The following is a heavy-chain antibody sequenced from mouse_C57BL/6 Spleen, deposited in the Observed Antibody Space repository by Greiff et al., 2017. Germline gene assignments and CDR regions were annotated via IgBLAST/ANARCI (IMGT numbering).Heavy chain of an antibody. Sequence: VQLQQSGPELVKPGASVKISCKASGYSFTGYYMNWVKQSPEKSLEWIGEINPSTGGTTYNQKFKAKATLTVDKSSSTAYMQLKSLTSEDSAVYYCARKEDYGSSFHFDYWGQGTTLTVSS. J-gene: IGHJ2*01. CDR1: GYSFTGYY. CDR2: INPSTGGT. V-gene: IGHV1-42*01. CDR3: ARKEDYGSSFHFDY. D-gene: IGHD1-1*01.